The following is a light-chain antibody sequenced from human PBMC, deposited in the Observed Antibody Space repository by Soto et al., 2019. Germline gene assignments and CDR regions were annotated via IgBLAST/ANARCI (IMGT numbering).Light chain of an antibody. CDR3: QQYNDRPPIT. CDR1: QSVDNN. V-gene: IGKV3-15*01. J-gene: IGKJ5*01. Sequence: VMTHSPVTLSASPGESATLSCRASQSVDNNVAWYQQKPGQAPRLLIVGSFARATGIPARFSGSGSGSEFTLTISGLQSEDFAVYYCQQYNDRPPITFGQGTRLAIK. CDR2: GSF.